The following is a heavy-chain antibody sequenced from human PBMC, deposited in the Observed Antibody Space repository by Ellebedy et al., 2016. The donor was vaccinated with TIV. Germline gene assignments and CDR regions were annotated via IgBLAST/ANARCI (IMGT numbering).Heavy chain of an antibody. Sequence: GESLKISCAASGFTFSSYSMNWVRQAPGKGLEWVSYISSSSSTIYYADSVKGRFTISRDNAKNSLYLQMNSLRDEDTAVYYCARGGLLWFGESPIDYWGQGTLVTVSS. CDR1: GFTFSSYS. V-gene: IGHV3-48*02. CDR2: ISSSSSTI. CDR3: ARGGLLWFGESPIDY. J-gene: IGHJ4*02. D-gene: IGHD3-10*01.